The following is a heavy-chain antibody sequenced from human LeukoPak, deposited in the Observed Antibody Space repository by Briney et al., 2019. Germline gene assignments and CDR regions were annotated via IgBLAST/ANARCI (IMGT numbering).Heavy chain of an antibody. Sequence: PSETLSLTCAVYGGSFSGYYWSWIRQPPGKGLEWIGEINHSGSTNYNPSLKSRVTISVDTSKNQFSLKLSSVTAADTAVYYCARDDYGDYASDAFDIWGQGTMVTVSS. CDR2: INHSGST. D-gene: IGHD4-17*01. CDR3: ARDDYGDYASDAFDI. CDR1: GGSFSGYY. V-gene: IGHV4-34*01. J-gene: IGHJ3*02.